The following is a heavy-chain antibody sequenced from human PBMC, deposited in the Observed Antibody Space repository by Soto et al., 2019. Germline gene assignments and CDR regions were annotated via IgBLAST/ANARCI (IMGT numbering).Heavy chain of an antibody. CDR2: INPSGGST. Sequence: ASVKVSCKASGGTFTSYYMHWVRQAPGQGLEWMGIINPSGGSTSYAQKIQGKVTMTRDTSTSTVYMKLSSLRSEDTAVYYCARDSPTYYDILTGPLAFDIWGQGTMVTVSS. CDR3: ARDSPTYYDILTGPLAFDI. J-gene: IGHJ3*02. D-gene: IGHD3-9*01. CDR1: GGTFTSYY. V-gene: IGHV1-46*01.